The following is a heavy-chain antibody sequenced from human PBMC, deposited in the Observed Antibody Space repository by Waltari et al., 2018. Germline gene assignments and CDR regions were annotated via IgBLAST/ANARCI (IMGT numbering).Heavy chain of an antibody. V-gene: IGHV3-7*01. Sequence: EVQLVESGGGLVQPGGSLRLSCAASGFTFSSYWMSWVRQAPGKGLEWGANIKQDGSEKYYVDSVKGRFTISRDNAKNSLYLQMNSLRAEDTAVYYCARGSSSHEFDYWGQGTLVTVSS. J-gene: IGHJ4*02. CDR1: GFTFSSYW. CDR3: ARGSSSHEFDY. D-gene: IGHD6-6*01. CDR2: IKQDGSEK.